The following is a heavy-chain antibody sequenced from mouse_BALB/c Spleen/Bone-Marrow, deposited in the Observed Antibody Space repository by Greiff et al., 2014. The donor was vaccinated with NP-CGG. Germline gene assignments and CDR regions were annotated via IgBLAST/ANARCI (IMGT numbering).Heavy chain of an antibody. CDR1: GYSITSGYY. Sequence: ESGPGLVKPSQSLSLTCSVTGYSITSGYYWNWIRQFPGNKLEWMGYISYDGSNNYNPSLKNRISITRDTSNNQFFLKLNSVTTEDTATYYCARGGYDGRGFAYWGQGTLVTVSA. J-gene: IGHJ3*01. CDR2: ISYDGSN. CDR3: ARGGYDGRGFAY. D-gene: IGHD2-14*01. V-gene: IGHV3-6*02.